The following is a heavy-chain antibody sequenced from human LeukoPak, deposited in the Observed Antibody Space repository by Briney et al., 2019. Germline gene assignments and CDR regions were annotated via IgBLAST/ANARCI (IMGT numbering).Heavy chain of an antibody. J-gene: IGHJ4*02. V-gene: IGHV4-4*07. CDR3: ARGVTWLSLDNLDY. Sequence: SETLSLTCTVSGGSISSYYWSWIRQPAGKGLEWIGRIYTSGSTNYNPSLKSRVTMSVDTSKNQFSLKLSSVTAADTAVYYCARGVTWLSLDNLDYWGQGTLVTVSS. D-gene: IGHD5-12*01. CDR1: GGSISSYY. CDR2: IYTSGST.